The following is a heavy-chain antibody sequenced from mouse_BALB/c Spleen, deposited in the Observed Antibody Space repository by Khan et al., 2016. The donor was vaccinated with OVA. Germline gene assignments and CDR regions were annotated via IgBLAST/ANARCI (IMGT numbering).Heavy chain of an antibody. Sequence: EVQLQESGAELVKPGASVKLSCTASGFNIKDTYMHWVKQRPEQGLEWIGRIDPANGNTKYDPKFQGKATITADTSSNTAYLQLSSLTSEDTAVYYCARKAYRDDDYFDYWGQGTTLTVSS. V-gene: IGHV14-3*02. CDR2: IDPANGNT. J-gene: IGHJ2*01. D-gene: IGHD2-14*01. CDR3: ARKAYRDDDYFDY. CDR1: GFNIKDTY.